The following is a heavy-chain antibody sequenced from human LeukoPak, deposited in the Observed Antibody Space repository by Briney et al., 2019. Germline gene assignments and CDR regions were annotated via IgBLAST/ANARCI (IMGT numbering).Heavy chain of an antibody. J-gene: IGHJ1*01. D-gene: IGHD3-22*01. CDR2: IRYDGSNK. CDR1: GFTFSSYG. CDR3: AKDAPNYYDTEH. Sequence: PGGSLRLSCAASGFTFSSYGMHWVRQAPGKGLEWVAFIRYDGSNKYYADSVKGRFTISRDNSKNTLYLQMNSLRAEDPAVYYCAKDAPNYYDTEHWDQGTLVTVSS. V-gene: IGHV3-30*02.